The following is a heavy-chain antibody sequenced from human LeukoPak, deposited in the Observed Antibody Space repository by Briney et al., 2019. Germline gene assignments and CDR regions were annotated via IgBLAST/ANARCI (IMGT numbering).Heavy chain of an antibody. CDR2: INHSGST. Sequence: SETLSLTCAVYGGSSSGYYWSWIRQPPGKGLEWIGEINHSGSTNYNPSLKSRVTISVDTSKNQFSLKLSSVTAADTAVYYCARGGSGSYYRPGGYNWFDPWGQGTLVTVSS. CDR3: ARGGSGSYYRPGGYNWFDP. V-gene: IGHV4-34*01. J-gene: IGHJ5*02. D-gene: IGHD3-10*01. CDR1: GGSSSGYY.